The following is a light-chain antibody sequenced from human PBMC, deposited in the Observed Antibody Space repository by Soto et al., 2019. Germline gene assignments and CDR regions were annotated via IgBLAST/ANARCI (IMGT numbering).Light chain of an antibody. CDR3: QQCFSIPPT. Sequence: DIQMTQSPSTLSASVGDRVTITCRASHSIDNYLSWYQQKPGKAPKLLIYAASNLQRGVSSRFSGSGSGTDFTLTIDSLQRDDFAIYYCQQCFSIPPTFGHGTKVDIK. J-gene: IGKJ1*01. V-gene: IGKV1-39*01. CDR2: AAS. CDR1: HSIDNY.